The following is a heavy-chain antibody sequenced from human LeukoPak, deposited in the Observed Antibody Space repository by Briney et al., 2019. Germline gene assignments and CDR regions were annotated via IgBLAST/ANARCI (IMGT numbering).Heavy chain of an antibody. CDR1: GGSISGRY. Sequence: PSETLSLTCAVSGGSISGRYWSWIRQPPGKGLEWIANWRYDGSPNYTPSLESRATISLDTSKDQFSLRLTSVTAADTAVYYCVGTQKWLAFDYWGQGILITVYS. J-gene: IGHJ4*02. CDR3: VGTQKWLAFDY. V-gene: IGHV4-59*08. CDR2: WRYDGSP. D-gene: IGHD6-19*01.